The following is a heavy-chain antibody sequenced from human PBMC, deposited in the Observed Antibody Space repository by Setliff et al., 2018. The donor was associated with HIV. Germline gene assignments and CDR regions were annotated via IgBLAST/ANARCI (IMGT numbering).Heavy chain of an antibody. CDR2: INPNRGDP. CDR1: GYTFTGYF. V-gene: IGHV1-2*06. D-gene: IGHD3-10*01. Sequence: ASVKVSCKASGYTFTGYFIHWVRQAPGQGLEWMGQINPNRGDPKSHHKFADRLIMSRDTSLTTVYMELTSLRSDDTAVYYCARVSSFNKIIREAFDIWGQGTLVTVSS. J-gene: IGHJ3*02. CDR3: ARVSSFNKIIREAFDI.